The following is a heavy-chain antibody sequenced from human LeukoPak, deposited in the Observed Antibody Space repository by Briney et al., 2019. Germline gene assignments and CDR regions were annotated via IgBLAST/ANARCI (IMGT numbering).Heavy chain of an antibody. CDR1: GYRFSTYW. J-gene: IGHJ4*02. V-gene: IGHV5-51*01. CDR3: ARHSGSYLTPFDY. Sequence: GESLKISCKGSGYRFSTYWIAWVRQMPGKGPEWMGIIYPGDSDTRYSPSFQGQVTISADKAITTAYLQWSSLKASDTAMYYCARHSGSYLTPFDYRGQGTLVTVSS. D-gene: IGHD1-26*01. CDR2: IYPGDSDT.